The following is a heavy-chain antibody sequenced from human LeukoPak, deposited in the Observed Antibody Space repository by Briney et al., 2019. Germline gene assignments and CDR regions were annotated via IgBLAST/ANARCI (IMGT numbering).Heavy chain of an antibody. CDR1: GGPHRSYY. V-gene: IGHV4-59*08. Sequence: PTDPLTLPCSLSGGPHRSYYWSWPRHSPGKALVWIMFIHNSGRTNYNPSLKSRVTGFVDTSKNQVSLRLSSVTAADTAVYYCARHGTISSESYFDYWGQGALVTASS. CDR3: ARHGTISSESYFDY. D-gene: IGHD1-14*01. CDR2: IHNSGRT. J-gene: IGHJ4*02.